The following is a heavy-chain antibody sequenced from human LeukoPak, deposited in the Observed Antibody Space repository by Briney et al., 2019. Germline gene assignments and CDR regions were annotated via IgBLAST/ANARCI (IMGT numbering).Heavy chain of an antibody. V-gene: IGHV4-59*11. J-gene: IGHJ4*02. CDR3: ARGPETGESFDY. Sequence: SETLSLTCTVSGGSISSHYWSWTRQPPGKGLEWIGYIYYSGSTNYNPSLKSRVTISVDTSKNQFSLKLSSVTAADTAVYYCARGPETGESFDYWGQGTLVTVSS. CDR2: IYYSGST. CDR1: GGSISSHY. D-gene: IGHD7-27*01.